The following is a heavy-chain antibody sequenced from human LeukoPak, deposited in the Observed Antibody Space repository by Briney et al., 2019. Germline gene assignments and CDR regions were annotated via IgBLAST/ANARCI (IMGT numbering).Heavy chain of an antibody. D-gene: IGHD3-22*01. Sequence: GGSLRLSCAASGFTISRQYMSWVRQAPGKGLEWVSIIYSPGGTYYSDSVKGRFTISRDKSKNTIYLQMNSLRVDDTAVYYCARAPFSADSSATPPAFDIWGHGTMVTVSS. CDR1: GFTISRQY. J-gene: IGHJ3*02. V-gene: IGHV3-53*01. CDR3: ARAPFSADSSATPPAFDI. CDR2: IYSPGGT.